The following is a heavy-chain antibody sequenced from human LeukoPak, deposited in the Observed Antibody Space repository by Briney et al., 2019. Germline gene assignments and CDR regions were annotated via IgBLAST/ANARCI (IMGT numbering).Heavy chain of an antibody. J-gene: IGHJ3*02. Sequence: GGSLRLSCAASGFTFSSYGMHWVRQAPGKGLEWVAFIRYDGSNKYYADSVKGRFTISRDNSKNTLYLQMNSLRAEDTAVYYCARDGHGGSSWLMLFDIWGQGTMVTVSS. CDR3: ARDGHGGSSWLMLFDI. D-gene: IGHD6-13*01. CDR1: GFTFSSYG. V-gene: IGHV3-30*02. CDR2: IRYDGSNK.